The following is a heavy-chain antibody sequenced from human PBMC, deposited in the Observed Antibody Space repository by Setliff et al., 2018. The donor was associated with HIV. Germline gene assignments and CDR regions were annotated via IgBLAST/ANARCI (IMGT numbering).Heavy chain of an antibody. V-gene: IGHV4-38-2*01. D-gene: IGHD5-12*01. CDR2: IHHSGNT. CDR3: ARSPLYSGYERYYFDY. J-gene: IGHJ4*02. Sequence: KPSETLSLTCPVSGYSISSGYYWGWIRQPPGRGLEWIGAIHHSGNTYYNPSLKSRVTISVDTSKNLFSLKVNSVTAADTAVYYCARSPLYSGYERYYFDYWGQGTLVTVSS. CDR1: GYSISSGYY.